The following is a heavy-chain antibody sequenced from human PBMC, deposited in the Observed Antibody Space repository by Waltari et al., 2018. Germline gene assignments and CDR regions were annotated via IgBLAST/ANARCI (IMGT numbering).Heavy chain of an antibody. CDR2: INSDGDT. CDR1: GFTVSGNY. J-gene: IGHJ4*02. D-gene: IGHD3-16*01. V-gene: IGHV3-53*01. CDR3: ARSMGNSVSYRYADH. Sequence: EVQLVESGGGLIQPGGSLRLSCAASGFTVSGNYMNWVRQAPGKGLEWVSLINSDGDTHYAGSVRGRFTISRDNSRNTLYLQMNSLRAEDTAMYYCARSMGNSVSYRYADHWGQGTQVTVSS.